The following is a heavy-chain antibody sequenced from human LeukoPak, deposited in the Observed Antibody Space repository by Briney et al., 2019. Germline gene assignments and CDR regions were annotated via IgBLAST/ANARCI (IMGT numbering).Heavy chain of an antibody. Sequence: PSETLSLTCVVSGDSISGSNWWSWVRPPPGKGLEWIGEIYHRGSTNYNPSLKNRVTISVDKSKNQFSLKLSSVTAADTAVYYCAGAPPYGSDWSKGVFDYWGQGTLVTVSS. V-gene: IGHV4-4*02. J-gene: IGHJ4*02. CDR1: GDSISGSNW. D-gene: IGHD6-19*01. CDR3: AGAPPYGSDWSKGVFDY. CDR2: IYHRGST.